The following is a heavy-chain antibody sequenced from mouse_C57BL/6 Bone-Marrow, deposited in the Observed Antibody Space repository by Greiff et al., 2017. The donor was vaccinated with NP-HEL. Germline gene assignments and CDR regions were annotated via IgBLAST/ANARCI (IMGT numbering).Heavy chain of an antibody. CDR3: ARRPLLFDY. Sequence: QVQLQQPGAELVKPGASVKLSCKASGYTFTSYWMHWVKQRPGQGLEWIGMIHPNSGSTNYNEKFKSKATLTVDKSSSSAYMQLSSLTSEDAAVYYCARRPLLFDYWGQGTTLTVSS. CDR1: GYTFTSYW. V-gene: IGHV1-64*01. J-gene: IGHJ2*01. CDR2: IHPNSGST.